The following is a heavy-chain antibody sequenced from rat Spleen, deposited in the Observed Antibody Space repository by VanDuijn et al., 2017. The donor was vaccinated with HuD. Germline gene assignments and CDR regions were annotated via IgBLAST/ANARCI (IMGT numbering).Heavy chain of an antibody. V-gene: IGHV5-29*01. CDR3: ARHGPGSWYFDF. D-gene: IGHD5-1*01. J-gene: IGHJ1*01. Sequence: EVQLVESDGGLVQPGRSLELSCAASGFTFSDYYMAWVRQAPTKGLEWVATISYDGSSTYYRDSVKGRFTISRDNAKSTLYLQMNSLRSEDTATYYCARHGPGSWYFDFWGPGTMVTVSS. CDR1: GFTFSDYY. CDR2: ISYDGSST.